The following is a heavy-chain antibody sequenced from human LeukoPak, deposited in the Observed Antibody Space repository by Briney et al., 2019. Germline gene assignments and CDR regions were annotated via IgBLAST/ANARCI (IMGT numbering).Heavy chain of an antibody. V-gene: IGHV1-69-2*01. CDR3: VAWGYSGIYQTTDS. CDR1: GYTFTDYY. J-gene: IGHJ5*01. D-gene: IGHD5-12*01. Sequence: GATVKISCKASGYTFTDYYINWVQQAPGKGLVWMGRVDPEDDETVYNEKFQGRVTITADRSADTVYMEMSRLTSEDVAVYYCVAWGYSGIYQTTDSWGQGTLVTVSS. CDR2: VDPEDDET.